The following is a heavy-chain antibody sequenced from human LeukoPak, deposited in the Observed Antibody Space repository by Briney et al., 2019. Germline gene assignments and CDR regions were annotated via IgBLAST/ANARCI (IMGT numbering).Heavy chain of an antibody. Sequence: GGSLRLSCAASGFTFSSYSMNWVRQAPGKGLEWVSSISSSSSYIYYADSVKGRFTISRDNAKNSLYLQMNSLRAEDTAVYYCARGDRHQQLVPFDYWGQGTLVTVSS. V-gene: IGHV3-21*01. J-gene: IGHJ4*02. CDR3: ARGDRHQQLVPFDY. CDR2: ISSSSSYI. D-gene: IGHD6-13*01. CDR1: GFTFSSYS.